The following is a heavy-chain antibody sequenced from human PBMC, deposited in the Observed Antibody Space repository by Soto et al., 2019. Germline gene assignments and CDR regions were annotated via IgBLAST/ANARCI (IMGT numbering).Heavy chain of an antibody. D-gene: IGHD1-26*01. Sequence: PSETLSLTCAVYGGSLSGYYWSWIRQPPGKGLEWIGEINHSGSTNYNPSLKSRVTISVDTSKNQFSLKLSSVTAADTAVYYCARGPSGGSISFDYWGQGTLVTVSS. CDR3: ARGPSGGSISFDY. J-gene: IGHJ4*02. CDR1: GGSLSGYY. CDR2: INHSGST. V-gene: IGHV4-34*01.